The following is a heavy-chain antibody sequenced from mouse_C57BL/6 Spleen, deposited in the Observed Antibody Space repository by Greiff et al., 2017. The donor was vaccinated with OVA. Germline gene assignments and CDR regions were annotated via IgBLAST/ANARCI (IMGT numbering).Heavy chain of an antibody. CDR2: ISYSGST. V-gene: IGHV3-8*01. CDR3: ARHGTLYAMDY. CDR1: GYSITSDY. J-gene: IGHJ4*01. D-gene: IGHD2-1*01. Sequence: EVQLVESGPGLAKPSQTLSLTCSVTGYSITSDYWNWIRQFPGNKLEYMGYISYSGSTYYNPSLKSRISITRDTYKNQYYLQLNSVTTEDTATYYWARHGTLYAMDYWGQGTSVTVSS.